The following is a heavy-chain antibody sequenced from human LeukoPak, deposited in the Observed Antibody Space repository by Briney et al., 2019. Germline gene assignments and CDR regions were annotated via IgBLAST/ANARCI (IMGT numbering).Heavy chain of an antibody. CDR2: ITNTGRTI. V-gene: IGHV3-48*03. CDR3: ARGGAYGMMGY. D-gene: IGHD4-17*01. Sequence: GGSLRLSCVASGFSFSSFEMNWVRQAPGKGLEWLSYITNTGRTIYYVDSVKGRFTISRDNAKNSLYLHMNSLRGDDTAIYYCARGGAYGMMGYWGQGTLVTVSS. J-gene: IGHJ4*02. CDR1: GFSFSSFE.